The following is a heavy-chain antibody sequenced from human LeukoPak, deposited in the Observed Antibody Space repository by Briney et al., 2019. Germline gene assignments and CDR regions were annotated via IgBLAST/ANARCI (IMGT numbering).Heavy chain of an antibody. CDR2: IYYSGST. V-gene: IGHV4-59*01. CDR1: GGSFSGYY. Sequence: SETLSLTCAVYGGSFSGYYWSWIRQPPGKGLEWIGYIYYSGSTNYNPSLKSRVTISVDTSKNQFSLKLSSVTAADTAVYYCARALYYYDSSGYRRGGAFDIWGQGTMVTVSS. J-gene: IGHJ3*02. CDR3: ARALYYYDSSGYRRGGAFDI. D-gene: IGHD3-22*01.